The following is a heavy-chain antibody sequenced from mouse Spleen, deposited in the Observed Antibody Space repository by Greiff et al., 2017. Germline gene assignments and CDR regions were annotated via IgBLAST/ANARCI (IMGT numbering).Heavy chain of an antibody. Sequence: EVKLVESGGDLVKPGGSLKLSCAASGFTFSSFGMHWVRQAPEKGLEWVAYISSGSSTIYYADTVKGRFTISRDNPKNTLFLQMTSLRSEDTAMYYCARADAYYAMDYWGQGTSVTVSS. CDR3: ARADAYYAMDY. V-gene: IGHV5-17*02. CDR2: ISSGSSTI. CDR1: GFTFSSFG. J-gene: IGHJ4*01.